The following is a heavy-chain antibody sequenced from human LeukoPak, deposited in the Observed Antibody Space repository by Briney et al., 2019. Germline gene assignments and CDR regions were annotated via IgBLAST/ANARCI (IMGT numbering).Heavy chain of an antibody. J-gene: IGHJ4*02. CDR2: INPNSGGT. D-gene: IGHD4-17*01. V-gene: IGHV1-2*06. CDR1: GYTFTGYY. Sequence: GASVKGSCKASGYTFTGYYMHWVRQAPGQGLEWMGRINPNSGGTNYAQKFQGRVTMTRDTSISTAYMELSSLRSEDTAVYYCARGGTTVTPGDYWGQGTLVTVSS. CDR3: ARGGTTVTPGDY.